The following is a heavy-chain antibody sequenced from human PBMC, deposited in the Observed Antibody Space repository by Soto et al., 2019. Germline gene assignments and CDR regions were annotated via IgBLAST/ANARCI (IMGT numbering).Heavy chain of an antibody. D-gene: IGHD5-18*01. V-gene: IGHV3-53*01. Sequence: GGSLRLSCAASGFTVSSNYMSWVCQAPGKGLEWVSVIYSGGSTYYADSVKGRFTISRDNSKNTLYLQMNSLRAEDTAVYYCAREKHLDTAMVTWGQGTLVTVSS. CDR2: IYSGGST. J-gene: IGHJ5*02. CDR1: GFTVSSNY. CDR3: AREKHLDTAMVT.